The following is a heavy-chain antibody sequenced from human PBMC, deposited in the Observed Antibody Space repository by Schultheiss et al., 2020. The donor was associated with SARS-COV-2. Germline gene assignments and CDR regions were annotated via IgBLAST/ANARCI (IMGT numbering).Heavy chain of an antibody. V-gene: IGHV4-61*05. J-gene: IGHJ5*02. CDR1: GGSISSSSYY. CDR3: ARRITMVRGQGWFDP. Sequence: SETLSLTCTVSGGSISSSSYYWSWIRQPPGKGLEWIGYIYYSGSTNYNPSLKSRVTISVDTSKNQFSLKLSSVTAADTAVYYCARRITMVRGQGWFDPWGQGTLVTVSS. CDR2: IYYSGST. D-gene: IGHD3-10*01.